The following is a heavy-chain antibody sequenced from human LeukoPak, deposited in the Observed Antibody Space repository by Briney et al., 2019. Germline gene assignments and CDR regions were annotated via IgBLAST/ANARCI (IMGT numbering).Heavy chain of an antibody. CDR1: GYSFTSYW. V-gene: IGHV5-51*01. CDR2: IYPGDSDT. CDR3: ARLAGTLTIGYCSSTSCSNWFDP. Sequence: GESLKISCKGSGYSFTSYWIGWVRHMPGKGLEWMGIIYPGDSDTRYSPSFQGQVTISADKSISTAYLQWSSLKASDTAMYYCARLAGTLTIGYCSSTSCSNWFDPWGQGTLVTVSS. J-gene: IGHJ5*02. D-gene: IGHD2-2*01.